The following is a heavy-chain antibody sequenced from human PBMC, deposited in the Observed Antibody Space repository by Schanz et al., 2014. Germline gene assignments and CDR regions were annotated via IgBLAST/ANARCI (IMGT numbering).Heavy chain of an antibody. CDR1: GFTFSDYY. J-gene: IGHJ4*02. D-gene: IGHD3-10*01. CDR3: ARANYRRKINFDY. Sequence: QVQLVESGGGVVQPGRSLRLSCAASGFTFSDYYMSWIRQAPGKGLEWVSYISGTTTYTNYADSVKGRFTISRDNAKNTLYLQMNNLRTEDTAVYYCARANYRRKINFDYWGRGTLVTVSS. CDR2: ISGTTTYT. V-gene: IGHV3-11*06.